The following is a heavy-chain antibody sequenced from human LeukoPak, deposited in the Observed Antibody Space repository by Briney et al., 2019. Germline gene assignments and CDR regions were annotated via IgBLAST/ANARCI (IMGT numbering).Heavy chain of an antibody. D-gene: IGHD4-17*01. J-gene: IGHJ6*03. Sequence: SETLSLTCTVSGVSISSGGYYWSWIRQHPGKGLEWIGYIYYSGSTNYNPSLKSRVTISVDTSKNQFSLKLSSVTAADTAVYYCARGARAKTTVYYYYYMDVWGKGTTVTVSS. CDR3: ARGARAKTTVYYYYYMDV. CDR2: IYYSGST. V-gene: IGHV4-61*08. CDR1: GVSISSGGYY.